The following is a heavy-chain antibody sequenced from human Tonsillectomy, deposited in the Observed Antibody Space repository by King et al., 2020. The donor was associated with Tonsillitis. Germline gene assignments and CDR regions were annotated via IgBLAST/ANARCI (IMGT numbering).Heavy chain of an antibody. J-gene: IGHJ4*02. V-gene: IGHV4-59*08. D-gene: IGHD3-22*01. CDR2: IYYSGIT. CDR1: GGSISSYY. CDR3: ARLSADDSSFPLFDS. Sequence: VQLQESGPGLVKPSGTLSLTCTVSGGSISSYYWSWIRQPPGKGLEWIGYIYYSGITNYNPSLKSRVAISVDTSKNQFSLRLTSVTAADTAVYYCARLSADDSSFPLFDSWGQGTLVTVSS.